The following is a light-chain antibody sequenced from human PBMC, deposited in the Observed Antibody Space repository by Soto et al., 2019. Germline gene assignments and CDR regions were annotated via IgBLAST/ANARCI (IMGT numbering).Light chain of an antibody. CDR2: GNI. V-gene: IGLV1-40*03. Sequence: QAVVTQPPSVSGAPGQRVTISCAGSSSDIGAGHDVHWYQQLPGTAPKLLIYGNINRPSGVPDRFSGSKSGASASLAITGLQAEDEADYYCQSYDNSLRGWVFGGGTKLTVL. CDR3: QSYDNSLRGWV. CDR1: SSDIGAGHD. J-gene: IGLJ3*02.